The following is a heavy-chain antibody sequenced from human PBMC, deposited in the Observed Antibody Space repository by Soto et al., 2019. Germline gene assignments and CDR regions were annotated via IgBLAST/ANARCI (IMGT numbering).Heavy chain of an antibody. CDR3: ARSPPAGATDFDY. CDR2: ISSSGSTI. D-gene: IGHD1-26*01. V-gene: IGHV3-11*01. J-gene: IGHJ4*02. Sequence: GGSLRLSCAASGFTFSDYYMSWIRQAPGKGLEWVSYISSSGSTIYYADSVKGRFTISRDNAKNSLYLQMNSLRAEDTAVYYCARSPPAGATDFDYWGQGTLVTVSS. CDR1: GFTFSDYY.